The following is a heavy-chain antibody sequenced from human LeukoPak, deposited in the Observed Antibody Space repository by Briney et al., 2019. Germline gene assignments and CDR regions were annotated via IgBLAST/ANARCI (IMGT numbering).Heavy chain of an antibody. J-gene: IGHJ4*02. CDR1: GGSISSYY. V-gene: IGHV4-59*08. CDR3: ARHYYDSSGYFYFDY. Sequence: PSETLSLTCTVSGGSISSYYWSWIRQPPGKGLEWIGYIYYSGSTDYNPSLKSRVTISIDTSKNQFSLKPSSVTAADTAVYYCARHYYDSSGYFYFDYWGQGTLVTVSS. CDR2: IYYSGST. D-gene: IGHD3-22*01.